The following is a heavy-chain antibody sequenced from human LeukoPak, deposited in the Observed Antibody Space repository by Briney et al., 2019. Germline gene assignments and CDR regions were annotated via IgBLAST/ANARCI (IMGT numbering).Heavy chain of an antibody. D-gene: IGHD3-16*01. V-gene: IGHV3-23*01. Sequence: PGRSLRLSCAASGFTFSSYTMNWVRQAPGKGLEWVSAISGSGSSTYYADSVQGRFTISRDNSKNTLYLQMNSLRAEDTAVYYCAKMGEILDYWGQGTLVTVSS. CDR1: GFTFSSYT. J-gene: IGHJ4*02. CDR2: ISGSGSST. CDR3: AKMGEILDY.